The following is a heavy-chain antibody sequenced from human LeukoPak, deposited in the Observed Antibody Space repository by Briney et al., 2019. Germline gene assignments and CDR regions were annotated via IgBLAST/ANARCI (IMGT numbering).Heavy chain of an antibody. D-gene: IGHD2-2*02. Sequence: GGSLRLSCAASGFTFSSHAMHWVRQAPGKGLEWVAVISYDGSNKYYADSVKGRFTISRDNSKNTLYLQMNSLRAEDTAVYYCARELYCSTTSCYTRGLGYWGQGTLVTVSS. CDR3: ARELYCSTTSCYTRGLGY. V-gene: IGHV3-30-3*01. CDR1: GFTFSSHA. J-gene: IGHJ4*02. CDR2: ISYDGSNK.